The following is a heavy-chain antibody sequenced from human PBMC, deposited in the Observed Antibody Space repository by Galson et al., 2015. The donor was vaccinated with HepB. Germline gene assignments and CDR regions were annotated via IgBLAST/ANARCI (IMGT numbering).Heavy chain of an antibody. CDR2: IIPILGIA. J-gene: IGHJ4*02. CDR1: GGTFSSYA. V-gene: IGHV1-69*04. D-gene: IGHD3-22*01. CDR3: ARQYYYDSSGYTYLDY. Sequence: QSGAEVKKPGESLKISCKASGGTFSSYAISWVRQAPGQGLEWMGRIIPILGIANYAQKFQGRVTITADKSTSTAYMELSSLRSEDTAVYYCARQYYYDSSGYTYLDYWGQGTLVTVSS.